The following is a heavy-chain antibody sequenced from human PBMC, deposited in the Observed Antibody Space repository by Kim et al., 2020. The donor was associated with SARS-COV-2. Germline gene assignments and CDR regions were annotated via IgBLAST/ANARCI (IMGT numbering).Heavy chain of an antibody. Sequence: SGPTLVKPTQTLTLTCTFSGFSLSTSGVGVGWIRQPPGKALEWLALIYWDDDKRYSPSLKSRLTITKDTSKNQVVLTMTNMDPVDTATYYCAHKGEPIVPTNYPAFDIWGQGTMVTVSS. CDR2: IYWDDDK. CDR3: AHKGEPIVPTNYPAFDI. J-gene: IGHJ3*02. V-gene: IGHV2-5*02. D-gene: IGHD2-2*01. CDR1: GFSLSTSGVG.